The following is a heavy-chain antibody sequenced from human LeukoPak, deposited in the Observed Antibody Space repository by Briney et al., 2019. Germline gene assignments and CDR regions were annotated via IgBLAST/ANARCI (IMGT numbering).Heavy chain of an antibody. CDR3: ARHEVVVVPAAISGASRYYYYYYGMDV. V-gene: IGHV4-59*01. D-gene: IGHD2-2*01. Sequence: SETLFLICTVSGGSISSYYWRWIRQPPGKGLEGVGDIYYRGSTIYNPSLKSRVTISVDPSKNQLSLKLSSVTAADTAVYYCARHEVVVVPAAISGASRYYYYYYGMDVWGQGPTVTVSS. J-gene: IGHJ6*02. CDR2: IYYRGST. CDR1: GGSISSYY.